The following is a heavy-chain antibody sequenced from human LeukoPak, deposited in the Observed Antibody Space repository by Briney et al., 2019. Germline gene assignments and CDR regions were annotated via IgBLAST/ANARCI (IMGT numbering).Heavy chain of an antibody. J-gene: IGHJ5*02. CDR3: ARDYYGSKSSSFDP. V-gene: IGHV1-8*02. CDR2: MNPNSGNP. D-gene: IGHD3-10*01. Sequence: GASVKVSCKASGYTFTGYYMHWVRQAPGQGLEWLGWMNPNSGNPGYAQNFQGRVTMTRDTSIDTAYMELTSLRYEDTAVYYCARDYYGSKSSSFDPWGQGTLVTVSS. CDR1: GYTFTGYY.